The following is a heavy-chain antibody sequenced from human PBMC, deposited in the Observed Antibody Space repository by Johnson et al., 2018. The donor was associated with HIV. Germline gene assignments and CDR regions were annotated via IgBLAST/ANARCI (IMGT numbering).Heavy chain of an antibody. CDR2: ISSGVRPI. V-gene: IGHV3-11*04. D-gene: IGHD2-15*01. J-gene: IGHJ3*02. CDR1: EFTFSDYY. CDR3: ARVAALYDAFDI. Sequence: QVQLVESGGGLVKPGGSLRLSCAPSEFTFSDYYMSWIRQPPGKGLEWVSYISSGVRPISSAASVKARFTSSRDNAKYALYLQMNSLGAEDTAVYYCARVAALYDAFDIWGQGTMVTVSS.